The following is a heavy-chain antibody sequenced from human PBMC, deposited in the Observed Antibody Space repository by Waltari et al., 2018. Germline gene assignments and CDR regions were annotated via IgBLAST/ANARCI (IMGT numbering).Heavy chain of an antibody. CDR1: GFTFSSYS. V-gene: IGHV3-21*03. CDR3: ARDSSSWSFDY. J-gene: IGHJ4*02. D-gene: IGHD6-13*01. CDR2: ISSSSSYI. Sequence: EVQLVESGGGLVKPGGSLRLSCAASGFTFSSYSMNWVRQAPGKGLELVSSISSSSSYIYYADSVKGRYTISRDNAKNSLYLQMNSLRAEDTAVYYCARDSSSWSFDYWGQGTLVTVSS.